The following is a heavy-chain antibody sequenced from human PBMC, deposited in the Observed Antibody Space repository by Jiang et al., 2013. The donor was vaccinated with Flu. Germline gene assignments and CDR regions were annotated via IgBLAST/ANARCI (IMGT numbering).Heavy chain of an antibody. Sequence: KPTQTLTLTCTFSGFSLTTSGVGVGWIRQPPGKALEWLALIYWDDDKRYSPSLKNRFTITKDTSKNQVVLSVTNVDPVDTATYYCAHMGPAKYFDGSDYFYDSRRATLFDSWGQGTLVTVSS. J-gene: IGHJ4*02. D-gene: IGHD3-22*01. V-gene: IGHV2-5*02. CDR2: IYWDDDK. CDR3: AHMGPAKYFDGSDYFYDSRRATLFDS. CDR1: GFSLTTSGVG.